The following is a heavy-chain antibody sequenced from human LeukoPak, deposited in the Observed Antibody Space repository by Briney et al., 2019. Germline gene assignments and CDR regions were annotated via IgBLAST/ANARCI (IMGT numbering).Heavy chain of an antibody. V-gene: IGHV3-74*01. CDR2: INSDGSST. CDR3: AGGELRYFDWLNY. J-gene: IGHJ4*02. CDR1: GFTFSSYW. D-gene: IGHD3-9*01. Sequence: GGSLRLSCAASGFTFSSYWMHWVRQAPGKGLVWVSRINSDGSSTSYADSVKGRFTISRDNAKNTLYLQMNSLRAEDTAVYYCAGGELRYFDWLNYWGQGTLVTVSS.